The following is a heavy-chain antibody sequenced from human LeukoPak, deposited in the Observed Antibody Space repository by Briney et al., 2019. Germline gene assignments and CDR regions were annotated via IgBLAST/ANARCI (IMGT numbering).Heavy chain of an antibody. V-gene: IGHV3-48*02. J-gene: IGHJ3*01. D-gene: IGHD1-26*01. CDR2: VTTSSSAI. CDR1: GFSFSNYN. CDR3: ARDGGGTGGTYHHTFDL. Sequence: GGSLRLSCAASGFSFSNYNMNWVRQGPGKGLEWISYVTTSSSAIYYADSEKGRFTISRDNAKSSLYLQMDSLRDEDTAVYYCARDGGGTGGTYHHTFDLWGQGTMVTVSS.